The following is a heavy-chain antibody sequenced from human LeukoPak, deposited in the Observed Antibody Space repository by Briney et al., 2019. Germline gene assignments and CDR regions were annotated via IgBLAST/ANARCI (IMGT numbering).Heavy chain of an antibody. J-gene: IGHJ6*02. CDR2: ISGDGTT. CDR3: ARDVPPYLTSPWGLDV. Sequence: GGSLRLSCAASGFTVSSNYTSWVRQAPGKGLEWVSLISGDGTTYYADPVKGRFTITSDNSKNTVHLQMNSPRPEDAALYYCARDVPPYLTSPWGLDVWGQGTTVIVCS. CDR1: GFTVSSNY. D-gene: IGHD1-14*01. V-gene: IGHV3-66*01.